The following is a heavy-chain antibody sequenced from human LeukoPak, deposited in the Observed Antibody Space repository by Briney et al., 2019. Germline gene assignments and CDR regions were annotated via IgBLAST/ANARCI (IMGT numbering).Heavy chain of an antibody. J-gene: IGHJ5*02. CDR2: INHSGST. Sequence: SETLSLTCAVYGGSFSGYYWSWIRQPPGKGPEWIGEINHSGSTNYNPSLKSRVTISVDTSKNQFSLKLSSVTAADTAVYYCARADIVVVPALNWFDPWGQGTLVTVSS. CDR1: GGSFSGYY. V-gene: IGHV4-34*01. D-gene: IGHD2-2*01. CDR3: ARADIVVVPALNWFDP.